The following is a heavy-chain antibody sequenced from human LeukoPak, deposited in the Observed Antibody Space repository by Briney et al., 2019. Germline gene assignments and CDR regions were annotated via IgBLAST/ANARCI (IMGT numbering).Heavy chain of an antibody. D-gene: IGHD3-22*01. V-gene: IGHV3-15*07. CDR1: GFTFSNAW. CDR2: IKSKPDGGTT. CDR3: TTYYYDSSGHPYLDY. Sequence: PGGSLRLSCAASGFTFSNAWMNWVRQAPGKGLEWVGRIKSKPDGGTTDYAAPVKGRFTISRDDSKNILYLQMNSLTTEDTAVYYCTTYYYDSSGHPYLDYWGQGTLVTVSS. J-gene: IGHJ4*02.